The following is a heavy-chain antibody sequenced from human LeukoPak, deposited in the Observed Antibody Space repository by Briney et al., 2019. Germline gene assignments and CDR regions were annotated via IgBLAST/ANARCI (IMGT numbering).Heavy chain of an antibody. D-gene: IGHD4/OR15-4a*01. Sequence: SEALSLTCTVSGGSISSGGYYWSWIRQHPGKGLEWIGYIYYSGSTYYNPSLKSRVTISVDTSKNQFSLKLSSVTAADTAVYYCARELIRYGEFDYWGQGTLVTVSS. CDR2: IYYSGST. CDR1: GGSISSGGYY. CDR3: ARELIRYGEFDY. J-gene: IGHJ4*02. V-gene: IGHV4-31*03.